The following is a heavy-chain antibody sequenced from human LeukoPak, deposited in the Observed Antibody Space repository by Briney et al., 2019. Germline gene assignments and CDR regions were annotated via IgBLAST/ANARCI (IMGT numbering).Heavy chain of an antibody. CDR1: GFTFDDYA. CDR2: ISWNSGSI. V-gene: IGHV3-9*03. Sequence: GGSLRLSCAASGFTFDDYAMHWVRQAPGKGLEWVSGISWNSGSIGYADSVKGRFTISRDNAKNSLYLQMNSLRAEDMALYYCAKMRYDSSGRLLTDAFDIWGQGTMVTVSS. CDR3: AKMRYDSSGRLLTDAFDI. D-gene: IGHD3-22*01. J-gene: IGHJ3*02.